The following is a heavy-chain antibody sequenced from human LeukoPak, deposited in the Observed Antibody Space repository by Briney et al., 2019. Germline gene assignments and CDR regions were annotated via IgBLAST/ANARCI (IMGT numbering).Heavy chain of an antibody. V-gene: IGHV4-59*12. CDR2: IYYSGSA. D-gene: IGHD3-10*01. CDR1: GGSISSYY. Sequence: SETLSLTCSVSGGSISSYYWSWIRQPPGKGLEWIGYIYYSGSANYNPSLKSRVTISVATSKKQFSLKLSSVTAADTAVYYCARGYGSGSHYPYWGQGTLVTVSS. J-gene: IGHJ4*02. CDR3: ARGYGSGSHYPY.